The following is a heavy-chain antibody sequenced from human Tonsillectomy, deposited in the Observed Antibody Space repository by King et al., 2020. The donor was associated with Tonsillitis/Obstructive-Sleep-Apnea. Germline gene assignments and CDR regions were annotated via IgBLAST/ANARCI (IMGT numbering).Heavy chain of an antibody. CDR1: GGSFSGYY. J-gene: IGHJ6*03. CDR2: IHHSGST. Sequence: HVQLQQWGAGLLKPSETLSLTCAVYGGSFSGYYWSWIRQPPGKGLEWIGEIHHSGSTKYNPSLKSRVTISVDTSKNQFSLKLSSATAADTAVYYCARRGPYKYDYYYFSSLDIWGKGTTVTISS. D-gene: IGHD5-24*01. CDR3: ARRGPYKYDYYYFSSLDI. V-gene: IGHV4-34*01.